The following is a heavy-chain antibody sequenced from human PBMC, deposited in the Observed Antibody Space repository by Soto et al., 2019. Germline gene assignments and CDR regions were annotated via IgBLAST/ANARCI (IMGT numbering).Heavy chain of an antibody. J-gene: IGHJ4*02. Sequence: GGSLRLSCPASGFSFSDNYMSWIRQAPGKGLEWVSYISSSGTTTYYADSVKGRFTISRDNSKNLLFLHMNSLRAEDTAVYYCAKDKMYVYDTSGSGRFDYWGQGTLVTVSS. CDR1: GFSFSDNY. CDR2: ISSSGTTT. V-gene: IGHV3-11*01. CDR3: AKDKMYVYDTSGSGRFDY. D-gene: IGHD3-22*01.